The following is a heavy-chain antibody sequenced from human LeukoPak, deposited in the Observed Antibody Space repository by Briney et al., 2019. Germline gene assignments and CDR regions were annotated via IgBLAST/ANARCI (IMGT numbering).Heavy chain of an antibody. V-gene: IGHV5-51*01. J-gene: IGHJ4*02. D-gene: IGHD1-1*01. Sequence: GESLKISCKGSGYSFSSYWIAWVRQLPGKGLGWMGVIYPDDSDTRYSPSFQGLVTISGDKSISTAYVQWSSLEASDTAIYYCARATTGIRTIDYWGQGTLVTVSS. CDR2: IYPDDSDT. CDR3: ARATTGIRTIDY. CDR1: GYSFSSYW.